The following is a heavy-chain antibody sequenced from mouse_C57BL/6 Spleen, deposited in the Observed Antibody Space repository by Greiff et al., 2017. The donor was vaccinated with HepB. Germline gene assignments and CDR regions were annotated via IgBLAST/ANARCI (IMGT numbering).Heavy chain of an antibody. J-gene: IGHJ1*03. CDR2: INPNNGGT. CDR1: GYTFTDYN. D-gene: IGHD1-1*01. V-gene: IGHV1-18*01. Sequence: VQLQQSGPELVKPGASVKIPCKASGYTFTDYNMDWVKQSHGKSLEWIGDINPNNGGTIYNQKFKGKATLTVDKSSSTAYMELRSLTSEDTAVYYCARPVYYGSSYWYFDVWGTGTTVTVSS. CDR3: ARPVYYGSSYWYFDV.